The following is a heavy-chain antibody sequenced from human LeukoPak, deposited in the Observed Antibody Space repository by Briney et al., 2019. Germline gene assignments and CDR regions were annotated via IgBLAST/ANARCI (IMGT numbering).Heavy chain of an antibody. CDR1: GGSFSGYF. CDR3: ASISSATPFDY. CDR2: INHSGST. J-gene: IGHJ4*02. V-gene: IGHV4-34*01. Sequence: PSGTLSLTCAVYGGSFSGYFWSWIRQPPGKGLEWIGEINHSGSTNYNPPLKSRVTISVDTSKNQFSLKLSCVTAADTAVYDSASISSATPFDYWGQGTLVTVSS. D-gene: IGHD3-22*01.